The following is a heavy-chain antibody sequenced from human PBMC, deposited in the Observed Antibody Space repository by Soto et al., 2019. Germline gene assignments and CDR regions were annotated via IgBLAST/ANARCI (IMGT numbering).Heavy chain of an antibody. CDR3: ARAVWFGELLPSETEYYYYGMDV. J-gene: IGHJ6*02. D-gene: IGHD3-10*01. CDR1: GGTFSSYA. Sequence: SVKVSCKASGGTFSSYAISWVRQAPGQGLEWMGGIIPIFGTANYAQKFQGRVTITADKSTSTAYMELSSLRSEDTAVYYCARAVWFGELLPSETEYYYYGMDVRGQGTTVTVSS. CDR2: IIPIFGTA. V-gene: IGHV1-69*06.